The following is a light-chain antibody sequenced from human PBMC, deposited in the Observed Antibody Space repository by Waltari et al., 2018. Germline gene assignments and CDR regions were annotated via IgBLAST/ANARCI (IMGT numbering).Light chain of an antibody. V-gene: IGKV1-5*03. CDR2: EGS. CDR1: ESMRRW. Sequence: RGGESMRRWLAGWRGSAGKAPRVLVYEGSTLESGVRARCSGSGAGTEFTLTISSLQPEDVATDYCQQYNSDSLLAFGGGTKVESK. J-gene: IGKJ4*01. CDR3: QQYNSDSLLA.